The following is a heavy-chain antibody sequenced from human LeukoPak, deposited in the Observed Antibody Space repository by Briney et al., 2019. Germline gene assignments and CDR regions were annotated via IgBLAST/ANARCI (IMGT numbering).Heavy chain of an antibody. CDR3: AKGREYQLLSPENFDY. CDR1: GFTFSSYA. CDR2: ISGSGGST. D-gene: IGHD2-2*01. J-gene: IGHJ4*02. V-gene: IGHV3-23*01. Sequence: GGSLRLSCAASGFTFSSYAMSWVRQAPGEGLEWVSAISGSGGSTYYADSVKGRFTISRDNSKNTLYLQMNSLRAEDTAVYYCAKGREYQLLSPENFDYWGQGTLVTVSS.